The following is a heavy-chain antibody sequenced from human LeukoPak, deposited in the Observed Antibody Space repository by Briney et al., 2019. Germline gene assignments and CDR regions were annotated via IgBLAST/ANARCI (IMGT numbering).Heavy chain of an antibody. J-gene: IGHJ4*02. D-gene: IGHD6-19*01. V-gene: IGHV1-3*01. Sequence: ASVKVSCKASGYTLTYHDIHWVRQAPGQRLEWMGWINPGNGNTKYSQKFQGRVTITRDTFASTAYMELSSLTFEDTAVYYCANWAGTPAGYFSGPLDYWGQGTLVTVSS. CDR3: ANWAGTPAGYFSGPLDY. CDR2: INPGNGNT. CDR1: GYTLTYHD.